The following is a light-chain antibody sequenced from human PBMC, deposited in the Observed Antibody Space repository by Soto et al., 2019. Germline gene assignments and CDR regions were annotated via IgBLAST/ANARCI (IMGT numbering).Light chain of an antibody. CDR3: QQYNSYWGYT. CDR1: QSISRW. V-gene: IGKV1-5*01. J-gene: IGKJ2*01. Sequence: DIQMTQSPSTLSASVGDRVTITCRASQSISRWLAWYQQKPGKAPKFLIFDASSLQSGVPSSFSGSGSGTEFTLTISGLQPDDFATYYCQQYNSYWGYTFGQGTKLEIK. CDR2: DAS.